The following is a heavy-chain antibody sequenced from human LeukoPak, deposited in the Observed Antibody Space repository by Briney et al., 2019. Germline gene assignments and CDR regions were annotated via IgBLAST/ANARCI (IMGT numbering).Heavy chain of an antibody. Sequence: SETLSLTCTVSGGSISTGNYYWSWIRQAPGKGLEWLGYIYYIGNTDYNPSLKTRLTLSLDTSKNQFSLKLSSVTAADTAVYYCARDLLWFGDRSNYYYYYGMDVWGQGTTVTVSS. CDR1: GGSISTGNYY. CDR2: IYYIGNT. J-gene: IGHJ6*02. CDR3: ARDLLWFGDRSNYYYYYGMDV. D-gene: IGHD3-10*01. V-gene: IGHV4-30-4*01.